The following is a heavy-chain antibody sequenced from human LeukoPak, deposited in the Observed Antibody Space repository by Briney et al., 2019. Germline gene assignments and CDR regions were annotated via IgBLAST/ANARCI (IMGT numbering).Heavy chain of an antibody. D-gene: IGHD3-3*01. CDR2: ISSSSSYI. CDR3: ARVEESASFDP. CDR1: GFTFSSYS. J-gene: IGHJ5*02. V-gene: IGHV3-21*01. Sequence: AGGSLRLSCAASGFTFSSYSMNWVRQAPGKGLEWVSSISSSSSYIYYADSVKGRFTISRDNAKNSLHLQMNSLRAEDTAVYYCARVEESASFDPWGQGTLVTVSS.